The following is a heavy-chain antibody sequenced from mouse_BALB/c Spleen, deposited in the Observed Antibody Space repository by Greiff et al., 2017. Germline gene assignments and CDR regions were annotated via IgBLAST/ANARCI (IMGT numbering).Heavy chain of an antibody. V-gene: IGHV1S81*02. Sequence: QVQLQQPGAELVKPGASVKLSCKASGYTFTSYYMYWVKQMPGQGLEWIGGINPSNGGTNFNAKFTSKATLTVDKSSSTAYMKLSSLTSEDSAVYYCTKLGLNYAMDYWGQGTSVTVSS. CDR2: INPSNGGT. CDR1: GYTFTSYY. CDR3: TKLGLNYAMDY. J-gene: IGHJ4*01. D-gene: IGHD4-1*01.